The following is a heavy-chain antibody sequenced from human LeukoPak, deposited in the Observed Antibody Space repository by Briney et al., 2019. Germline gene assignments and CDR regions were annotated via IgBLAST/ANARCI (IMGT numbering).Heavy chain of an antibody. CDR1: GFTFSTYN. D-gene: IGHD3-22*01. Sequence: GGSLRLSCAASGFTFSTYNMNWVRQAPGKGLEWVSSTSSSSSYIYYADSVKGRFTISRDNAKNSLFLQLNSLRAEDTAVYYVARAYYSDRSGFPPLGLDYWGQGTVVTVSS. V-gene: IGHV3-21*01. CDR2: TSSSSSYI. CDR3: ARAYYSDRSGFPPLGLDY. J-gene: IGHJ4*02.